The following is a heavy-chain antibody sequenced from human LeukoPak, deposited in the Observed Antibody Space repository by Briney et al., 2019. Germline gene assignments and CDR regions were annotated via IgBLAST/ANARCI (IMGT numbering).Heavy chain of an antibody. D-gene: IGHD2-2*01. J-gene: IGHJ4*02. CDR3: ARDGSTGWHHDY. Sequence: PGGSLRLSCSVSGFTFDDYGMSWVRQPPGKGREWVSGISWYGGRTGYAASVKGRCTISRDTAKTTLYLQMNSLSAEDTALYHCARDGSTGWHHDYWGQGTLVTVSS. CDR2: ISWYGGRT. V-gene: IGHV3-20*01. CDR1: GFTFDDYG.